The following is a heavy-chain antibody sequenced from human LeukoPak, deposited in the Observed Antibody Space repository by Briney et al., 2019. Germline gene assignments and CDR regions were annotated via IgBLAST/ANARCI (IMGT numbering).Heavy chain of an antibody. CDR1: GFTFSSYA. CDR3: ARGISRGYSGYDPFDY. Sequence: GGSLRLSCAASGFTFSSYAMSWVRQAPGKGLVWVSRINSDGSSTSYADSVKGRFTISRDNAKNTLYLQMNSLRAEDTAVYYCARGISRGYSGYDPFDYWGQGTLVTVSS. V-gene: IGHV3-74*01. J-gene: IGHJ4*02. CDR2: INSDGSST. D-gene: IGHD5-12*01.